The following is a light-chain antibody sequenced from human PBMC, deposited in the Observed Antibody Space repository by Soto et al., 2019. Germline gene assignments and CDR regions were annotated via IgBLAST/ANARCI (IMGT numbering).Light chain of an antibody. V-gene: IGKV2-28*01. Sequence: MTQSTLSLPVTPGEPASISCRSSQSLLHSNGYNYLDWYLQKPGQSPQLLIYLGSNRASGVPDRFSGSGSGTDFTLKISRVGAEEVGVYYCMQALQTPRTFGQGTRLEIK. CDR2: LGS. CDR1: QSLLHSNGYNY. J-gene: IGKJ5*01. CDR3: MQALQTPRT.